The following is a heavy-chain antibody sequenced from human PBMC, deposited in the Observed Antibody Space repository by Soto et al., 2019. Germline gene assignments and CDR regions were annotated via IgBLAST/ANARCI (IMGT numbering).Heavy chain of an antibody. D-gene: IGHD2-2*01. J-gene: IGHJ5*02. CDR2: IYHSGST. CDR3: ARVPDR. V-gene: IGHV4-30-2*01. CDR1: GGSISSGGYS. Sequence: LQLQESGSGLVKPSQTLSLTCAVSGGSISSGGYSWSWIRQPPGKGLEWIGYIYHSGSTYYNLSLKSRVTISVDRSKNQFSLKLSSVTAADTAVYYCARVPDRWGQGTLVTVSS.